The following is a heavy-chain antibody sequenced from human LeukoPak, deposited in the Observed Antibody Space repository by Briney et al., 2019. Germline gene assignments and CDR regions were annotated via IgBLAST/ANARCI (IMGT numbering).Heavy chain of an antibody. CDR3: AKDRASAVPAAIDY. CDR1: GFIFSTYG. J-gene: IGHJ4*02. D-gene: IGHD2-2*01. V-gene: IGHV3-30*18. CDR2: ISYDGNGSNK. Sequence: GRSLRLSCAASGFIFSTYGVHWVRQGPGKGLEWVAVISYDGNGSNKYYADSVKGRFTISRDNSKNTLYLQMNSLRAEDTAVYYCAKDRASAVPAAIDYWGQGTLVTVSS.